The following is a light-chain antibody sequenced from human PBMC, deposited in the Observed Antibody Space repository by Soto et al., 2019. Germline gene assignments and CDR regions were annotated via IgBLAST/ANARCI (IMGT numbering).Light chain of an antibody. V-gene: IGKV3-15*01. CDR2: AAS. CDR1: QSISSN. CDR3: QQYNNWPRT. Sequence: EIVMTQSPATLSVSPGERATLSCRASQSISSNLAWYQQKLGQAPRLLISAASTRATGIPARFSGSGSGTEFTLTISSLQSEDFAVYYCQQYNNWPRTFGQGTNLEIK. J-gene: IGKJ2*01.